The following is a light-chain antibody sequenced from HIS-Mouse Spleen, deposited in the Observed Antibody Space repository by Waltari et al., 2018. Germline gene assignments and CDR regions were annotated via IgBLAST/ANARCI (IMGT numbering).Light chain of an antibody. Sequence: EIVLTQSPATLSLSPGERATLSCRASQSVSSYLAWYQQKPGQAPRLLIYEASNRATGIPARFSGSGSGTDFTLTSSSLEPEDFAVYYCQQRSNWPGTFGQGTKLEIK. CDR1: QSVSSY. V-gene: IGKV3-11*01. CDR2: EAS. CDR3: QQRSNWPGT. J-gene: IGKJ2*02.